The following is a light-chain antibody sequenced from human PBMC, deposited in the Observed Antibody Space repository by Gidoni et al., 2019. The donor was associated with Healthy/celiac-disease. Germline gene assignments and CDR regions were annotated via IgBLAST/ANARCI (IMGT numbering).Light chain of an antibody. CDR1: SSDVGIYNL. J-gene: IGLJ3*02. CDR3: CSYAGSSTLV. CDR2: EVS. Sequence: QSALTQPASVSVSPGQSITISCTGTSSDVGIYNLVSWYQQHPGKAPKLMIYEVSKRPSVVSNRFSGSKSGNTASLTISGLQAEDEADYYCCSYAGSSTLVFGGGTKLTVL. V-gene: IGLV2-23*02.